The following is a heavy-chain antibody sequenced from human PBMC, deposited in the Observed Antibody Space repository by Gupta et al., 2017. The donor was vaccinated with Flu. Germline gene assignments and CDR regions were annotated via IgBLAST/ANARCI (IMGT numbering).Heavy chain of an antibody. Sequence: QVQLQQWGAGLLKASETLSLTCAVYGGSFSGYSCSWIRQPPGKVLEWIGEINHSGSTNYNPSLKSRVTISVDTSKNQFSLKLSSVTAAETAVYYCARLLRDIVVVPHDVWGQGTTVTVSS. CDR1: GGSFSGYS. V-gene: IGHV4-34*01. CDR2: INHSGST. D-gene: IGHD2-2*01. J-gene: IGHJ6*02. CDR3: ARLLRDIVVVPHDV.